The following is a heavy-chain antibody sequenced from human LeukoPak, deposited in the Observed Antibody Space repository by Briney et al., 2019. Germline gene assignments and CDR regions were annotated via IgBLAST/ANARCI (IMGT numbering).Heavy chain of an antibody. CDR3: ARAGAYYYDSSRYNSTQV. CDR1: VYTLTIYD. V-gene: IGHV1-8*01. CDR2: MNPNSGNT. J-gene: IGHJ4*02. Sequence: GASVKVSCTSAVYTLTIYDINCVRQTTGQGLEWMGWMNPNSGNTGYAQKFQGRVTMTRNTSISTAYMELSSLRSEDTAVYYCARAGAYYYDSSRYNSTQVWGQGTLVTVSS. D-gene: IGHD3-22*01.